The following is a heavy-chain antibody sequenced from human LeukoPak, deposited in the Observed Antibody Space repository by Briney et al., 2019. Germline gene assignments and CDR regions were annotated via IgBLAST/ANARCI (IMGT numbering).Heavy chain of an antibody. CDR2: IYYSGST. CDR1: GGSISSSSYY. D-gene: IGHD5-18*01. Sequence: SETLSLTCTVSGGSISSSSYYWGWIRQPPGKGLEWIESIYYSGSTYYNPSIKSRVTISVDTSKNQFSLKLSSVTAADTAVYYCARGFPVTRGYSYGPIDYWGQGTLVTVSS. V-gene: IGHV4-39*01. CDR3: ARGFPVTRGYSYGPIDY. J-gene: IGHJ4*02.